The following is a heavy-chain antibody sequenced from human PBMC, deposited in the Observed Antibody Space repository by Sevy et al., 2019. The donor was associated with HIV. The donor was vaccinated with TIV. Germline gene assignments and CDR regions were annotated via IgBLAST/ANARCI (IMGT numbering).Heavy chain of an antibody. Sequence: RGYLRLSCVASGFTFSSYAMSWVRQAPGKGLERVSAISGSGGSTYYADSVKGRFTISRDNSKNTLYLQMNSLRAEDKAVYYCSKKVHDYSNFLFDYWGQGTLVRVSS. D-gene: IGHD4-4*01. V-gene: IGHV3-23*01. CDR3: SKKVHDYSNFLFDY. CDR2: ISGSGGST. J-gene: IGHJ4*02. CDR1: GFTFSSYA.